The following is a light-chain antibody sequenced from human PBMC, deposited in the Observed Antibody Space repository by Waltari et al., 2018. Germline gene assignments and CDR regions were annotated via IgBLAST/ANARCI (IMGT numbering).Light chain of an antibody. CDR2: GAS. CDR1: QSVSSN. CDR3: QQYNNWPPGT. J-gene: IGKJ2*01. V-gene: IGKV3-15*01. Sequence: DIVLPQPPATLSVSTGDSATLSCRASQSVSSNLAWYQQKPGQAPRLLIYGASTRATGIPARFSGSGSGTEFTLTISSMQSEDFAVYYCQQYNNWPPGTFGQGTKLEIK.